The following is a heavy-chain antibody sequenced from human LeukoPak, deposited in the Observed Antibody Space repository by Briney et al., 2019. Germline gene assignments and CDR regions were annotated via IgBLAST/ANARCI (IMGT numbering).Heavy chain of an antibody. CDR3: ARELGAARACSCDY. CDR1: AFTFSSYE. V-gene: IGHV3-48*03. Sequence: GSLRLSCAASAFTFSSYEMNWVRQAPGKGLEWVSYISSSGSTIYYADSVKGRFTISRDNAKNSLYLQMNSLRAEDTAVYYCARELGAARACSCDYCGQGTLVTVSS. CDR2: ISSSGSTI. D-gene: IGHD6-6*01. J-gene: IGHJ4*02.